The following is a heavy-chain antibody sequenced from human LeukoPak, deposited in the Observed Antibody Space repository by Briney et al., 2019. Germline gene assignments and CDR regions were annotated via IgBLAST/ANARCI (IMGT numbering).Heavy chain of an antibody. J-gene: IGHJ5*02. Sequence: PSETLSLTCTVSGGSISSGSYYWGWIRQPAGKGLEWIGRIYTSGSTNYNPSLKSRVTISVDTSKNQFSLKLSSVTAADTAVYYCAREPQLLFPQHNWFDPWGQGTLVTVSS. CDR1: GGSISSGSYY. CDR3: AREPQLLFPQHNWFDP. V-gene: IGHV4-61*02. D-gene: IGHD2-2*01. CDR2: IYTSGST.